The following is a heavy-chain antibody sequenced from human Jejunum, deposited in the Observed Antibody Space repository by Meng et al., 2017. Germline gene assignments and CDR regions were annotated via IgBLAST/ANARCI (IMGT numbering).Heavy chain of an antibody. CDR3: SRSYGSEKILDY. CDR1: GFTVGTYW. V-gene: IGHV3-74*01. J-gene: IGHJ4*02. D-gene: IGHD3-10*01. Sequence: VQLVVCGGGLVRPGGSLRLSWAASGFTVGTYWMNLVRQGPGEGLVWVSHINTAGTTTTYADSVKGRFTISRDNAKNTLYLQMSSLRAEDTAVYYCSRSYGSEKILDYWGQGTLVTVSS. CDR2: INTAGTTT.